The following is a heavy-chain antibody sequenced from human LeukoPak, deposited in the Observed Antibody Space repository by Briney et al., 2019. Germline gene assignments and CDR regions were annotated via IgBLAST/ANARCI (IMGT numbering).Heavy chain of an antibody. CDR3: ARADGGLLNSYYCYYMVV. V-gene: IGHV4-59*08. D-gene: IGHD2-21*02. J-gene: IGHJ6*03. CDR1: GGSITSYY. CDR2: IYYGGSN. Sequence: SETLSLTCTVSGGSITSYYRSWIRQPPGKGLQWMGYIYYGGSNNYNPSLKSRVTIPVDTSKNQFSLKLSSVTAADTAVYYCARADGGLLNSYYCYYMVVWSKGTTVTVSS.